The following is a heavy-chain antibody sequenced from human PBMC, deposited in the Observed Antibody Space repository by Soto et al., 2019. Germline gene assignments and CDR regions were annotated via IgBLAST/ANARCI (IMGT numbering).Heavy chain of an antibody. CDR1: VFTFSIYA. V-gene: IGHV3-23*01. CDR3: AKETLSYYYYGMDV. Sequence: RLSCAASVFTFSIYAMSWVRQAPGKGLEWVSAISGSGGSTYYADSVKGRFTISRDNSKNTLYLQMNSLRAEDTAVYYCAKETLSYYYYGMDVWGQGTTVTVSS. CDR2: ISGSGGST. J-gene: IGHJ6*02. D-gene: IGHD3-16*01.